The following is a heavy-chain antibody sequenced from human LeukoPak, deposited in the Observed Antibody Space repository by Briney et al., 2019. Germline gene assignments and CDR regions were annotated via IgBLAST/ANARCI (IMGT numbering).Heavy chain of an antibody. D-gene: IGHD2-8*01. CDR1: GYSFTSYW. CDR3: ARHSRDCTNGVCYPRYFDY. J-gene: IGHJ4*02. CDR2: IYPGDSDT. V-gene: IGHV5-51*01. Sequence: GESLKISCKGSGYSFTSYWIGWVRQMPGKGLEWMGTIYPGDSDTRYSPSFQGQVTTSADKSISTAYLQWSSLKASDTAMYYCARHSRDCTNGVCYPRYFDYWGQGTLVTVSS.